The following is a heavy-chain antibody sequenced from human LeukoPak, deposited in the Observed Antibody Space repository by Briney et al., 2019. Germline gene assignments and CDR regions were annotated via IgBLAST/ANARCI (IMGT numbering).Heavy chain of an antibody. V-gene: IGHV3-21*01. CDR2: ISSSSSYI. CDR3: TRVGYIDEGIDY. D-gene: IGHD5-24*01. Sequence: GGSLRLSCAASGFTFSSYSMNWVRQAPGKGLEWVSSISSSSSYIYYADSVKGRFTVSRDNAKNSVYVQMNSLRAEDTAVYYCTRVGYIDEGIDYWGQGTLVTVSS. J-gene: IGHJ4*02. CDR1: GFTFSSYS.